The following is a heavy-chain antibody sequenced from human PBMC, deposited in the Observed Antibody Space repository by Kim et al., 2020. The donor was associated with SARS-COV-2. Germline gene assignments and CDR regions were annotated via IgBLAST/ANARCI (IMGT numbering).Heavy chain of an antibody. CDR3: ASMYFDFWSGYYLGYGMDV. CDR1: GYTFTSYG. CDR2: VSVYSGNT. J-gene: IGHJ6*02. D-gene: IGHD3-3*01. Sequence: ASVKVSCKASGYTFTSYGINWVRQAPGQGLEWMGWVSVYSGNTNYAQNLQGRVTMTTDTSTSTAYMELRSLRSDDTAVYYCASMYFDFWSGYYLGYGMDVWGQGTTVTVSS. V-gene: IGHV1-18*04.